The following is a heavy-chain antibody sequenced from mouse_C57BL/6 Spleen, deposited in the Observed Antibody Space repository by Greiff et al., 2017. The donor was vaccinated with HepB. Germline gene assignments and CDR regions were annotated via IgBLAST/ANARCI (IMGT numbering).Heavy chain of an antibody. D-gene: IGHD2-2*01. CDR2: IDPSDSYT. J-gene: IGHJ2*01. Sequence: QVQLKQPGAELVKPGASVKLSCKASGYTFTSYWMQWVKQRPGQGLEWIGEIDPSDSYTNYNQKFKGKATLTVDTSSSTAYMQLSSLTSEDSAVYYCAIYYGSGYWSQGTTLTVSS. V-gene: IGHV1-50*01. CDR1: GYTFTSYW. CDR3: AIYYGSGY.